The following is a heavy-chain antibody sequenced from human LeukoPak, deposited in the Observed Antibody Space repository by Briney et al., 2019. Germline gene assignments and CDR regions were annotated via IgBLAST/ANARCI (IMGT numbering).Heavy chain of an antibody. CDR2: IRYDGSNK. CDR1: GFTFSSYG. Sequence: GVSLRLSCAASGFTFSSYGMHWVRQAPGKGLEWVAFIRYDGSNKYYADSVKGRFTISRDNSKNTLYLQMNSLRAEDTAVYYCAKDYGSGFLAGGDYWGQGTLVTVSS. J-gene: IGHJ4*02. CDR3: AKDYGSGFLAGGDY. V-gene: IGHV3-30*02. D-gene: IGHD3-10*01.